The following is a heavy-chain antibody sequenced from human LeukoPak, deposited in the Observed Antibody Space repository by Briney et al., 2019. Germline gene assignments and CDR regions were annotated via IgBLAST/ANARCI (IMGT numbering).Heavy chain of an antibody. V-gene: IGHV3-7*01. CDR2: INPDGNKK. CDR3: ARDLAYSRLDY. CDR1: GLTFSSSW. D-gene: IGHD5-18*01. J-gene: IGHJ4*02. Sequence: GGSLRLSWAVSGLTFSSSWMDWVRQAPGKGLEWVASINPDGNKKYSADSVKGRFTISRDNAENSLYLQMNSLRVEDTAFYYCARDLAYSRLDYWGQGMLVTVSS.